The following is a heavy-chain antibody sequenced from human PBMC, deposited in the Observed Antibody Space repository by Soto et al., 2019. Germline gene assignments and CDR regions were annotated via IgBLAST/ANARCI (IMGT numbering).Heavy chain of an antibody. V-gene: IGHV3-33*01. CDR2: IWRDGSTK. Sequence: QVHLVESGGGVVQPGRSLSLSCAASGFTLSSSGMHWVRQAPGKGLEWVAVIWRDGSTKDYADSVKGRFTISRDNSKNTLYLQMSILRAEDTAVSYCARDKGGAPFDYWGQGTLVTVSS. J-gene: IGHJ4*02. CDR1: GFTLSSSG. D-gene: IGHD3-16*01. CDR3: ARDKGGAPFDY.